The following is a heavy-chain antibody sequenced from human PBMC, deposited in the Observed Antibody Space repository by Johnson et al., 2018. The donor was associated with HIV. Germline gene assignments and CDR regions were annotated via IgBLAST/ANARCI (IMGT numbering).Heavy chain of an antibody. CDR2: IRYDGNNK. D-gene: IGHD2-2*01. CDR1: GFTFSSYG. V-gene: IGHV3-30*03. J-gene: IGHJ3*02. CDR3: ASKTPVVEDTFDI. Sequence: QVQLVESGGGLVQPGRSLRLSCAASGFTFSSYGMNWVRQAPGKGLEWVAVIRYDGNNKYSVDSVKGRFTISRDNAKNTLYLQMNSLRAEDTAVYYCASKTPVVEDTFDIWGQGTMVTVSS.